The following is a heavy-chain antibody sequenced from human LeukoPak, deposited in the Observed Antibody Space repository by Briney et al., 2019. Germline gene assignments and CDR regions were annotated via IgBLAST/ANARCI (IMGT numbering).Heavy chain of an antibody. J-gene: IGHJ4*02. CDR1: GGSFSGYY. D-gene: IGHD6-13*01. V-gene: IGHV4-34*01. Sequence: SETLSLTCAVYGGSFSGYYWSWIRQPPGKGLEWIGEINHSGSTNYNPSLKSRVTISVDTSKNQFSLKLSSVTAADTAVYYCARGPIAAGTQEFNYFDYWGQGTLVTVSS. CDR3: ARGPIAAGTQEFNYFDY. CDR2: INHSGST.